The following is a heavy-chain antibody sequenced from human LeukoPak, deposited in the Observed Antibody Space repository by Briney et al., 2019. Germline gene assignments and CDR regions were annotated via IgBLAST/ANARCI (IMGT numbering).Heavy chain of an antibody. Sequence: SETLSLTCTVSGGSISSGGYYWGWIRQPPGKGLEWIGYIYYSGSTYYNPSLKSRVTISVDTSKNQFSLKLSSVTAADTAVYYCARVNTAMVTGFDYWGQGTLVTVSS. CDR2: IYYSGST. J-gene: IGHJ4*02. D-gene: IGHD5-18*01. CDR3: ARVNTAMVTGFDY. V-gene: IGHV4-31*03. CDR1: GGSISSGGYY.